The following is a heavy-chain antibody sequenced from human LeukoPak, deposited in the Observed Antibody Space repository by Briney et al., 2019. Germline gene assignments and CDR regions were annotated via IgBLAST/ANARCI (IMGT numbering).Heavy chain of an antibody. CDR3: ARFMVRGATDDAFDI. CDR1: GGSIINYY. Sequence: SETLSLTCTVSGGSIINYYWTWIRQPAGKGLEWIGRIYTSGNTNYNPSLNSRVTMSVDTSKNQFSLKLNSLTAADTAVYYCARFMVRGATDDAFDIWGQGTMVTVSS. D-gene: IGHD3-10*01. V-gene: IGHV4-4*07. CDR2: IYTSGNT. J-gene: IGHJ3*02.